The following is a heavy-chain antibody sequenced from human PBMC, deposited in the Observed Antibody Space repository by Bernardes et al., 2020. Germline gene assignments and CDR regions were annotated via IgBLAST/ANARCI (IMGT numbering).Heavy chain of an antibody. Sequence: SETLSLTCAVYGGSFSGYYWSWIRQPPGKGLEWIGEINHSGSTNYNPSLKSRVTISVDTSKNQLSLKLSSVTAADTAVYYCARGGRSSPFDYWGQGTLVTVSS. J-gene: IGHJ4*02. CDR2: INHSGST. CDR3: ARGGRSSPFDY. D-gene: IGHD6-13*01. V-gene: IGHV4-34*01. CDR1: GGSFSGYY.